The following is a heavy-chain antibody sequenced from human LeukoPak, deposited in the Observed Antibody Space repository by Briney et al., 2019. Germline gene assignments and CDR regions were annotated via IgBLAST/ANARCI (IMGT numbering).Heavy chain of an antibody. Sequence: GSLRLSCAASGFTFRSYSMNWVRQAPGKGLEWVASISSTGDYIFYTDSVKGRFTISRDNTENSLYLQMNALRTEDSAVYYCARVTGTTSGAYNSWGQGTLVTVSS. V-gene: IGHV3-21*01. CDR3: ARVTGTTSGAYNS. J-gene: IGHJ4*02. CDR2: ISSTGDYI. CDR1: GFTFRSYS. D-gene: IGHD1-7*01.